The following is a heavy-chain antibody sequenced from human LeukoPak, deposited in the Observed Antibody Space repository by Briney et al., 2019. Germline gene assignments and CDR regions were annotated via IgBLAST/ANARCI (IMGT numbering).Heavy chain of an antibody. D-gene: IGHD3-22*01. CDR2: ISSSSSYI. CDR1: GFTFSRYW. Sequence: GGPLRLSCAASGFTFSRYWMSWVRQAPGKGLEWVSSISSSSSYIYYADSVKGRFTISRDNAKNSLYLQMNSLRAEDTAVYYCARDGTYYYDSSGYYSFDYWGQGTLVTVSS. J-gene: IGHJ4*02. CDR3: ARDGTYYYDSSGYYSFDY. V-gene: IGHV3-21*01.